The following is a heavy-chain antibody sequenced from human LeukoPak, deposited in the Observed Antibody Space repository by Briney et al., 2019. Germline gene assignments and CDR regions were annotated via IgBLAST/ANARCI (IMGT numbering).Heavy chain of an antibody. Sequence: LEWIGYSYYSGSTFYNPALKSRVTISVDTSKNQFPLKLSSVTAADTAVYYCARDRDYGSGSYLGAFDIWGQGTMVTVSS. V-gene: IGHV4-30-4*01. CDR2: SYYSGST. J-gene: IGHJ3*02. CDR3: ARDRDYGSGSYLGAFDI. D-gene: IGHD3-10*01.